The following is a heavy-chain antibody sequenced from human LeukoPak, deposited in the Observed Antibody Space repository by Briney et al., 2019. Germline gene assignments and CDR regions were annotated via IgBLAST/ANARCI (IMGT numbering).Heavy chain of an antibody. D-gene: IGHD3-3*01. V-gene: IGHV4-39*01. J-gene: IGHJ4*02. Sequence: PSETLSLTCAVSGVSINSNSFYWGWARQPPGKGLEWIGIGSLSYRGSTYYSPSLKSRITISVDMAKSQSSLRLSSVTVADTAVYYCASNLRFLEWLPDSWGQGALVTVSS. CDR3: ASNLRFLEWLPDS. CDR2: LSYRGST. CDR1: GVSINSNSFY.